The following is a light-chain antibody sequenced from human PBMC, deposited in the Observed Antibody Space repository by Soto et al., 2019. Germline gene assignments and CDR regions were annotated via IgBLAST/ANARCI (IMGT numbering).Light chain of an antibody. Sequence: DIVMTQSPLFLPVTPGEPASISCRSSQSLLNERGYIYLDWYLQKPGQSPQLLIYLGSNRASGVPDRFSGTVSGTDFTLKISRVEAEDVGVYYCMQALQFPMTFGGGTKV. CDR3: MQALQFPMT. J-gene: IGKJ4*01. CDR1: QSLLNERGYIY. V-gene: IGKV2-28*01. CDR2: LGS.